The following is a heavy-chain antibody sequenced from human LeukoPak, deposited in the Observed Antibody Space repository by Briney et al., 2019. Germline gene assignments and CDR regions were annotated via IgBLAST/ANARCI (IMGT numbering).Heavy chain of an antibody. D-gene: IGHD6-13*01. CDR3: ARERTQLGPSY. V-gene: IGHV1-2*02. CDR2: INPNSGDT. CDR1: EFIFTDYY. Sequence: ASVKVSCKASEFIFTDYYIHWVRQAPGQGLQWMGWINPNSGDTNYAQKFQGRVTMTRDTSISTAFMELSRLRSDDTAVYYCARERTQLGPSYWGQGTLVTVSS. J-gene: IGHJ4*02.